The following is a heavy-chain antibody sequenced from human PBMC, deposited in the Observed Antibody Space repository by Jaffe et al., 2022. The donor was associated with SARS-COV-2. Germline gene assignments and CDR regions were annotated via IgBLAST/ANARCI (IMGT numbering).Heavy chain of an antibody. CDR1: GFTFSSYS. V-gene: IGHV3-21*01. J-gene: IGHJ4*02. CDR2: ISSSSSYI. D-gene: IGHD3-22*01. Sequence: EVQLVESGGGLVKPGGSLRLSCAASGFTFSSYSMNWVRQAPGKGLEWVSSISSSSSYIYYADSVKGRFTISRDNAKNSLYLQMNSLRAEDTAVYYCARDTYYYDSSGYGTDYWGQGTLVTVSS. CDR3: ARDTYYYDSSGYGTDY.